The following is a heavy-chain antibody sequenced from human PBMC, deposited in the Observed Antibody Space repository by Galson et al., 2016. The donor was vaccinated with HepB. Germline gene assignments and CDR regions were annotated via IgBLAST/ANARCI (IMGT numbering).Heavy chain of an antibody. V-gene: IGHV4-31*03. CDR3: AGLRGYSYGYVES. D-gene: IGHD5-18*01. CDR1: GGSINSAGYY. CDR2: SYYSGST. Sequence: TLSLTCTVSGGSINSAGYYWSWIRQQPGRGLEWVGYSYYSGSTYYNPSLKSRVSISIDTSKKQVSLNLASVTAADTAVYYCAGLRGYSYGYVESWGQGTLVTVSS. J-gene: IGHJ4*02.